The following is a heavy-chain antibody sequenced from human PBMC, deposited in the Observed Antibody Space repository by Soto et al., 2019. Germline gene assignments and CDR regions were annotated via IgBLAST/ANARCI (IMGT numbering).Heavy chain of an antibody. CDR3: ARTSFSPGYSSSLYHYYYGMDV. V-gene: IGHV4-39*07. CDR2: IYYSGYT. CDR1: DGNISSISYS. D-gene: IGHD6-13*01. Sequence: PSEIMSLTCTVSDGNISSISYSRSRKRQPTGKGLERIGSIYYSGYTNYNTSLKSRVTISVDTSKNQFSLKLSSVTAADTAVYYCARTSFSPGYSSSLYHYYYGMDVWGQGTTVTVSS. J-gene: IGHJ6*02.